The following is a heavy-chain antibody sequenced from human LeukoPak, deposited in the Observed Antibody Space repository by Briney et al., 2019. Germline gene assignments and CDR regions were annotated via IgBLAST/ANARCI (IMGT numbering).Heavy chain of an antibody. CDR1: GFTFNSYS. Sequence: PGGPLRLSCAASGFTFNSYSMYWVRQAPGKGLEWVAVISYDGSNKYYADSVKGPFTISRDNSKNTLHLQMNSLRVEDAAVYYCAKSFYDSGGYYGIIDYWGQGTLVTVSS. CDR3: AKSFYDSGGYYGIIDY. J-gene: IGHJ4*02. D-gene: IGHD3-22*01. V-gene: IGHV3-30*18. CDR2: ISYDGSNK.